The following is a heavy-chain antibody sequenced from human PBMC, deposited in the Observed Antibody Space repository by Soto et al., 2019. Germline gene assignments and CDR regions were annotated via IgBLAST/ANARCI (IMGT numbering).Heavy chain of an antibody. CDR3: ARGPQIAAAGRIWFDP. CDR1: GGSFSGYY. Sequence: QVQLQQWGAGLLKPSETLSLTCAVYGGSFSGYYWSWIRQPPGKGLEWIGEINHSGSTNYNPSLKSRVTISVDTPKNQFSLKLSSVTAADTAVYYCARGPQIAAAGRIWFDPWGQGTLVTVSS. V-gene: IGHV4-34*01. CDR2: INHSGST. D-gene: IGHD6-13*01. J-gene: IGHJ5*02.